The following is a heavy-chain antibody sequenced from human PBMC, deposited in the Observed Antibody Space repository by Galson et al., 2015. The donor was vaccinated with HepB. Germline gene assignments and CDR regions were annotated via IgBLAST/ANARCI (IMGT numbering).Heavy chain of an antibody. CDR1: GFTFSHYA. CDR2: ISYDGSNK. Sequence: SLRLSCAASGFTFSHYAVHWVRQAPGKGLEWVAVISYDGSNKYYADSVKGRFTISRDNSKNTLYLQMNSLRAEDTAVYYCAAGLAVADYWGQGTLVTVSS. V-gene: IGHV3-30*04. J-gene: IGHJ4*02. D-gene: IGHD6-19*01. CDR3: AAGLAVADY.